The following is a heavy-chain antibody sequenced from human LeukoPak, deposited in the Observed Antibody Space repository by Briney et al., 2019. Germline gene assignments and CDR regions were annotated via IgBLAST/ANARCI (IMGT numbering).Heavy chain of an antibody. D-gene: IGHD6-19*01. CDR3: ARVPSAVAGPYYFDY. J-gene: IGHJ4*02. Sequence: ASVKVSCKASGGTFSSYAISWVRQAPGQGLEWMGGIIPIFGTANYAQKFQGRVTITADESTSTAYMELSSPRSEDTAVYYCARVPSAVAGPYYFDYWGQGTLVTVSS. V-gene: IGHV1-69*13. CDR1: GGTFSSYA. CDR2: IIPIFGTA.